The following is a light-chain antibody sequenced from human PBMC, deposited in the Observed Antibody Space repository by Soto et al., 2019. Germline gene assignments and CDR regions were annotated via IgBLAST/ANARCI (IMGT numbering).Light chain of an antibody. J-gene: IGKJ5*01. CDR1: QGISNY. Sequence: DIQMTQSPSSLSASVGDRVTITCRASQGISNYLAWYQQKPGKVHKLLIYAAYTLQSGVPSRFSGSGSGTDFTLTIRSLQPEDVATYYCKQYNSGPITFGQGTRLEIK. V-gene: IGKV1-27*01. CDR3: KQYNSGPIT. CDR2: AAY.